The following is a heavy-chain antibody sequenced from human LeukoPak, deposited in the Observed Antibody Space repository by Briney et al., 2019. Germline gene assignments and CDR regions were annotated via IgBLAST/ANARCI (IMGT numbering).Heavy chain of an antibody. CDR2: ISGGGGST. Sequence: GGSLRLSCAASGFTCSNSAMNWVRQAPGKGPEWVSVISGGGGSTFYADSVKGRFTISRDNSKNTLYLQMNSLRAEDTAVYYCAKARYSGYAFDAFDMWGQGTMVSVSS. J-gene: IGHJ3*02. D-gene: IGHD5-12*01. CDR1: GFTCSNSA. CDR3: AKARYSGYAFDAFDM. V-gene: IGHV3-23*01.